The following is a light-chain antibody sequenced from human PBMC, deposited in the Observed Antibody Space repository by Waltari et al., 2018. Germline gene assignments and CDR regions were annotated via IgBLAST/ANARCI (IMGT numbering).Light chain of an antibody. CDR2: DKN. CDR3: QSYDSSLSAWV. Sequence: QSVLTQPPSVSGAPGKRVTIPSPGRTSNVGPGYDLPCYQQLPGPAPKFPFSDKNDRPSGVPDRFSASKSGTTASLAITGLQAEDEADYYCQSYDSSLSAWVFGGGTKLTVL. V-gene: IGLV1-40*01. J-gene: IGLJ3*02. CDR1: TSNVGPGYD.